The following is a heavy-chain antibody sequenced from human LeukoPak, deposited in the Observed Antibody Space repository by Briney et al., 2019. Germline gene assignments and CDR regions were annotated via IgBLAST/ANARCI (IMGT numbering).Heavy chain of an antibody. J-gene: IGHJ3*02. Sequence: GESLKISCKGSGYSFTSYWIGWVRQMPGKGLEWMGIIYPGDSDTRYSPSFQGQVTISADKSISTAYLQWSSLKASDTAMYYCARPLVGVTAMAPIDAFDIWGQGTMVTVSS. V-gene: IGHV5-51*01. CDR2: IYPGDSDT. CDR3: ARPLVGVTAMAPIDAFDI. D-gene: IGHD5-18*01. CDR1: GYSFTSYW.